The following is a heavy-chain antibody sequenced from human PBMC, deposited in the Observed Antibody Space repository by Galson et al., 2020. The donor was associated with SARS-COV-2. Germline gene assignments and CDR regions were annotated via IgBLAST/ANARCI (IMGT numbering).Heavy chain of an antibody. CDR2: IYSGGST. CDR3: ARYKGRGSSWATYYYYGMDV. Sequence: GGSLRLSCAASGFTVSSNYMSWVRQAPGTGLEWVSVIYSGGSTYYADSVKGRFTISRDNSKNTLYLQMNSLRAEDTAVYYCARYKGRGSSWATYYYYGMDVWGQGTTVTVSS. V-gene: IGHV3-53*01. D-gene: IGHD6-13*01. J-gene: IGHJ6*02. CDR1: GFTVSSNY.